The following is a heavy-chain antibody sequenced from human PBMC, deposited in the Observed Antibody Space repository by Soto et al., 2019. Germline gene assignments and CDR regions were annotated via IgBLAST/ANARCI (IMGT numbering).Heavy chain of an antibody. CDR3: ARVQRCITIFGVVMHYHGRDV. Sequence: ASVKVSCKASGYTFTSYAMHWVRQAPGQRLEWMGWINAGNGNTKYSQKFQGRVTITRDTSASTAYMELSSLRSEDTAGYYCARVQRCITIFGVVMHYHGRDVGGQGPTVTVSS. CDR2: INAGNGNT. D-gene: IGHD3-3*01. V-gene: IGHV1-3*01. J-gene: IGHJ6*02. CDR1: GYTFTSYA.